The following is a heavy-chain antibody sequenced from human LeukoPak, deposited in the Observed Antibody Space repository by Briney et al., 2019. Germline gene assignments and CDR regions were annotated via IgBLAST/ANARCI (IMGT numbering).Heavy chain of an antibody. CDR3: AHKGIGTTRFDY. J-gene: IGHJ4*02. CDR2: LYWDDDK. D-gene: IGHD1-1*01. CDR1: GFSLTTGGVG. Sequence: SGPTLVNPTQTLTLTCTFSGFSLTTGGVGVGWIRQPPGKALEWLALLYWDDDKRYSPSLKSRFTITMYTSNNQVVPTMTNMDPVDTATYYCAHKGIGTTRFDYWGQGTLVTVSS. V-gene: IGHV2-5*02.